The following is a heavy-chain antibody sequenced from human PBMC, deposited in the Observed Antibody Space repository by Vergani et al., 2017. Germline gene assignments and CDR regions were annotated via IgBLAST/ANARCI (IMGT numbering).Heavy chain of an antibody. CDR1: GFTFDDYA. D-gene: IGHD5-18*01. Sequence: EVQLVESGGGLVQPGRSLRLSCAASGFTFDDYAMHWVRQAPGKGLEWVSAISGSGGSTYYADSVKGRFTISRDNSKNTLYLQMNSLRAEDTAVYYCASTPRYSYGEDAFDIWGQGTMVTVSS. CDR2: ISGSGGST. V-gene: IGHV3-23*04. CDR3: ASTPRYSYGEDAFDI. J-gene: IGHJ3*02.